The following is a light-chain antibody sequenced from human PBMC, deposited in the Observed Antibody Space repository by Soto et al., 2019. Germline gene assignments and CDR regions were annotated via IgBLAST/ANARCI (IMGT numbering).Light chain of an antibody. CDR3: QQHAHWPLT. J-gene: IGKJ4*01. CDR2: GAS. Sequence: EIVLTQSPATLSVSPGERAALSCRASQSVSNNLAWYQQKPGQPPRLLIFGASTRATGIPARFSGSGSEAEFALTISTLQSEDFAVYYCQQHAHWPLTFGGGTKVDIK. V-gene: IGKV3D-15*01. CDR1: QSVSNN.